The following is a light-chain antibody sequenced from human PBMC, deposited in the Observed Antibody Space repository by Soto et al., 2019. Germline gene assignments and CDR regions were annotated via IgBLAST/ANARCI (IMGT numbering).Light chain of an antibody. CDR1: QGLLHSDGNTY. Sequence: DVVMTQPPLSSTVTLGQPASISCRSSQGLLHSDGNTYLSWLHQRPGQPPRPLIYKISMRSSGVPDRFSGSGAWTDFTLKISRVEAEDVGIYFCMQATHRPWTFGQGTRVEIK. V-gene: IGKV2-24*01. CDR3: MQATHRPWT. J-gene: IGKJ1*01. CDR2: KIS.